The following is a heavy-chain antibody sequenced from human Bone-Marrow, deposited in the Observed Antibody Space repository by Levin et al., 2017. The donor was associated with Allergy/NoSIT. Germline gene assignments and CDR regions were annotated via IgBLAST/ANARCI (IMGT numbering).Heavy chain of an antibody. J-gene: IGHJ3*02. Sequence: GGSLRLSCAASGFTFSSYSMNWVRQAPGKGLEWVSSISSSSSYIYYADSVKGRFTISRDNAKNSLYLQMNSLRAEDTAVYYCARETFYDYVWGSYPDAFDIWGQGTMVTVSS. CDR3: ARETFYDYVWGSYPDAFDI. CDR2: ISSSSSYI. CDR1: GFTFSSYS. V-gene: IGHV3-21*01. D-gene: IGHD3-16*01.